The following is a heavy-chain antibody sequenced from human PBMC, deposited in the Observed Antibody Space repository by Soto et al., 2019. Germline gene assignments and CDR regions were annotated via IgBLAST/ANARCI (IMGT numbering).Heavy chain of an antibody. D-gene: IGHD2-2*01. J-gene: IGHJ6*02. V-gene: IGHV1-69*13. Sequence: ASVKVSYKASGGTFSSYAISWVRQAPGQGLEWMGGIIPIFGTANYAQKFQGRVTITADESTSTAYMELSSLRSEDTAVYYCARDRVVVVPAATPYYYYGMDVWGQGTTVTVSS. CDR3: ARDRVVVVPAATPYYYYGMDV. CDR2: IIPIFGTA. CDR1: GGTFSSYA.